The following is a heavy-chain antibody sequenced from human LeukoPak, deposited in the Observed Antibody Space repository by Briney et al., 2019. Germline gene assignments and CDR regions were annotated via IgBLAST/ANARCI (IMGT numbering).Heavy chain of an antibody. D-gene: IGHD2-21*02. V-gene: IGHV1-46*01. CDR1: GYTFTSYY. Sequence: ASVKVSCKASGYTFTSYYMHWVRQAPGQGLEWMGIINPSGGSTSYAQKFQGRVTMTRDTSTSTVYMELSSLRSEDTAVYYCAGDPNVVVTAGRDYYFDYWGQGTLVTVSS. J-gene: IGHJ4*02. CDR2: INPSGGST. CDR3: AGDPNVVVTAGRDYYFDY.